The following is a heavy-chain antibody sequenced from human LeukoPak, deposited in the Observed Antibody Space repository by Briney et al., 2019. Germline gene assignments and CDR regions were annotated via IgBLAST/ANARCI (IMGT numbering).Heavy chain of an antibody. CDR3: VRSDRETFAFDI. J-gene: IGHJ3*02. D-gene: IGHD2/OR15-2a*01. CDR2: IQITGTPI. CDR1: GFTFSSFE. V-gene: IGHV3-48*03. Sequence: PGGSLRLSCAASGFTFSSFEMNWVRQAPWKGLEWVSYIQITGTPIHYADSVKGRFTISRDNAEKSLYLQLNNLRLEDTAVYYCVRSDRETFAFDIWGQGAMVTVSS.